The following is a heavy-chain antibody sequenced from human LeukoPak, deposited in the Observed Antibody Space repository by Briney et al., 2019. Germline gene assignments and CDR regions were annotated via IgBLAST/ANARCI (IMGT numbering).Heavy chain of an antibody. CDR3: ARRSDAYDILTGTDFDY. CDR1: GYSFTSYW. Sequence: GESLKISCKGSGYSFTSYWIGWVRQMPGKGLEWMGIIYPGDSYTRYSPSFQGQVTISADKSISTAYLQWSSLKASDTAMYYCARRSDAYDILTGTDFDYWGQGTLVTVSS. J-gene: IGHJ4*02. D-gene: IGHD3-9*01. CDR2: IYPGDSYT. V-gene: IGHV5-51*01.